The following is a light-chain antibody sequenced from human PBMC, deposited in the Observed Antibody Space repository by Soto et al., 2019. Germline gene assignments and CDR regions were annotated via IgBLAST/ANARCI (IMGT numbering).Light chain of an antibody. J-gene: IGLJ1*01. CDR3: SSYTRSSTRV. CDR1: ISDVGGYNY. Sequence: SALTQPASVSGSPGQSITISCTGTISDVGGYNYVSWYQHHPGNAPKLLIYDVSTRPSGVSNRFSGSKSGNTASLTISGLQAEDEADYYCSSYTRSSTRVFGTGTKVTVL. V-gene: IGLV2-14*03. CDR2: DVS.